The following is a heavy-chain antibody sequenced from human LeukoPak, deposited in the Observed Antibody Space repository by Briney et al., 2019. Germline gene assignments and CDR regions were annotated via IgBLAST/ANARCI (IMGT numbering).Heavy chain of an antibody. Sequence: PSETLSLTCTVSGGSISSGGYYWSWIRQHPGKGLEWIGYIYTSGSTNYNPSLKSRVTMSEDTSKNQLSLNLSSVTAADTAVYYCARAVYGSGSWERWGQGTLVTVSS. CDR1: GGSISSGGYY. D-gene: IGHD3-10*01. CDR2: IYTSGST. V-gene: IGHV4-61*08. J-gene: IGHJ4*02. CDR3: ARAVYGSGSWER.